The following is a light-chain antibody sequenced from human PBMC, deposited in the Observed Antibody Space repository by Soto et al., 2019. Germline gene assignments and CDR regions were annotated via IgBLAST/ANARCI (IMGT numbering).Light chain of an antibody. CDR2: GAS. V-gene: IGKV1-6*01. Sequence: AIPMTQSPSSLSASVGDRVTITCRARQAIRNDLQWYQQKPGKAPKLLMYGASNLQSGVPSRFSGSGSGTDFTLTISSLQPEDFATYYCLQDYNYPITFGQGTRLEMK. CDR3: LQDYNYPIT. CDR1: QAIRND. J-gene: IGKJ5*01.